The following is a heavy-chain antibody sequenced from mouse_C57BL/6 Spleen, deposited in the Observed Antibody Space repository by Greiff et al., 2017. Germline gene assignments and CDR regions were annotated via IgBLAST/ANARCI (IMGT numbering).Heavy chain of an antibody. V-gene: IGHV1-9*01. Sequence: QVQLQQSGAELMKPGASVKLSCKATGYTFTGYWIEWVKQRPGHGLEWIGEILPGSGSTNYNEKFKGKATFPADTSSNTAYMQLSSLTTADSALYYCARQSQITKVVPYYWGQGTTPPVSS. CDR3: ARQSQITKVVPYY. D-gene: IGHD1-1*01. CDR1: GYTFTGYW. CDR2: ILPGSGST. J-gene: IGHJ2*01.